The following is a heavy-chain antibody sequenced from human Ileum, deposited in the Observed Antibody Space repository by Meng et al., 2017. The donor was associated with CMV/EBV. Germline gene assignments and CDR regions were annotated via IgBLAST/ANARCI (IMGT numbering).Heavy chain of an antibody. J-gene: IGHJ4*02. D-gene: IGHD1-26*01. CDR3: ARDGLSGRYFDY. V-gene: IGHV7-4-1*02. CDR2: INTNTGNP. Sequence: QVQLVQSGSEVKKPGASVKGAFKASGYNFTSNNIMWVRKAPGQGPEWMGWINTNTGNPTYAQGFTGRFVFSLDTSVSTTYLQISSLKAEDTAVYYCARDGLSGRYFDYWGQGTLVTVSS. CDR1: GYNFTSNN.